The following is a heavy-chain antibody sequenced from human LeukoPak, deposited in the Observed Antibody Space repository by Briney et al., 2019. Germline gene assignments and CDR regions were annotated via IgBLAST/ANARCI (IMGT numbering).Heavy chain of an antibody. CDR3: AKGYSGSYRSYFDY. Sequence: GGSLRLSCAASGFTFTTYAMSWVRQAPGKGLEWVSTVGGNGGSTYYADSVKGRCTISRDNPKNTLYLQMNTLRAEDTAVYYCAKGYSGSYRSYFDYWGQGSLVAVSS. V-gene: IGHV3-23*01. CDR2: VGGNGGST. D-gene: IGHD1-26*01. CDR1: GFTFTTYA. J-gene: IGHJ4*02.